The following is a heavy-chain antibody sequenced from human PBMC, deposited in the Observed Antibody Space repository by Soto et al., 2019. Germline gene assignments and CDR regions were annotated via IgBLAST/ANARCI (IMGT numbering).Heavy chain of an antibody. J-gene: IGHJ6*02. Sequence: PSQTLSLTCASSWGSVSSDSAVWNWIRPSPSRGLEWLGRTYCRSKWYSESALFVKSRLTVNPDTSKNQFSLQLNSVTPEDTAVYYCARGTTTTGNYGMDVWGQGTTVTVS. V-gene: IGHV6-1*01. CDR1: WGSVSSDSAV. CDR2: TYCRSKWYS. D-gene: IGHD1-1*01. CDR3: ARGTTTTGNYGMDV.